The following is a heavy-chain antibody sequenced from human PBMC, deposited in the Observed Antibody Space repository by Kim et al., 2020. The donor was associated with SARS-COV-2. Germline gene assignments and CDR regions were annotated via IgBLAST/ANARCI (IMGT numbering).Heavy chain of an antibody. D-gene: IGHD2-8*02. CDR3: ARDYSTGYFDY. CDR2: ST. J-gene: IGHJ4*02. Sequence: STNYNPALKSRVPVSLDTPKNQFSLTLSSVTAADTAVYYCARDYSTGYFDYWGQGNLVTVSS. V-gene: IGHV4-59*01.